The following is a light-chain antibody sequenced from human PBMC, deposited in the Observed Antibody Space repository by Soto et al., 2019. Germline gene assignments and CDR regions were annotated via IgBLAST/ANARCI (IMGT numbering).Light chain of an antibody. CDR1: QSVSSN. Sequence: EIVMTQSPATLSVSPGERATLSCRASQSVSSNLAWYQQKPGQAPRLLIYGVSTRATGIPARFSATGSATEFTLTISSLQSEDFAVYYCQQHNDWPLTFGQGTRVE. CDR3: QQHNDWPLT. V-gene: IGKV3D-15*01. CDR2: GVS. J-gene: IGKJ5*01.